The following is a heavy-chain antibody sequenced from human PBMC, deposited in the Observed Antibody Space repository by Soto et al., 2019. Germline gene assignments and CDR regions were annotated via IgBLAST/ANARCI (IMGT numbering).Heavy chain of an antibody. V-gene: IGHV3-15*07. Sequence: EVQLVESGGGLVKPGDSLRLSCAVSGLKFSDAWMNWVRQAPGKGLEWVGPIKSKGGGETKDYAAPIKGRFAISRDDSRDTLYLQMNSLKIEDTAVYYCAWDNSGRFRTDHWGQGSLVTVS. J-gene: IGHJ4*02. CDR2: IKSKGGGETK. CDR3: AWDNSGRFRTDH. D-gene: IGHD4-4*01. CDR1: GLKFSDAW.